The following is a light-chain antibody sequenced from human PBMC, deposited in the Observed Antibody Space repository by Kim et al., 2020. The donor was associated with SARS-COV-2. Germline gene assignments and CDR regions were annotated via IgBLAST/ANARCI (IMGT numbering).Light chain of an antibody. J-gene: IGLJ2*01. CDR3: CSYASSVV. CDR2: EVS. Sequence: SPGQSVTIACTGTSSDVGGYNCVSWYQQHPGKAPKLMMYEVSKRPSGVPDRFSGSKSGNTASLTISGVQPEDEADYYCCSYASSVVFGGGTQLTVL. CDR1: SSDVGGYNC. V-gene: IGLV2-11*01.